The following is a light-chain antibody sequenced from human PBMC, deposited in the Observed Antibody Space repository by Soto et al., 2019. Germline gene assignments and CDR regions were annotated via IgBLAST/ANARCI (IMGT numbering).Light chain of an antibody. V-gene: IGKV3-20*01. J-gene: IGKJ1*01. Sequence: EIVLTQSPGSLSLSPGERATLSCRASQSVDSRFFAWYQQRPGQAPRLLIYGASRRANGIPDRFTGSGSGTDFTLTISGLEPEDFALYYCQQYDSSVTFGLGTKVEIK. CDR2: GAS. CDR3: QQYDSSVT. CDR1: QSVDSRF.